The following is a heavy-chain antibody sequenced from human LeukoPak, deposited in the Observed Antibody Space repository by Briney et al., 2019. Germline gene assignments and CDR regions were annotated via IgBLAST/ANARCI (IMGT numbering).Heavy chain of an antibody. V-gene: IGHV1-69*04. J-gene: IGHJ4*02. CDR1: GGTFSSYA. Sequence: ASVKVSCKASGGTFSSYAISWVRRAPGQGLEWMGRIIPILGIANYAQKFQGRVTITADKSTSTAYMELSSLRSEDTAVYYCARGRRDGYNQQYYFDYWGQGTLVTVSS. D-gene: IGHD5-12*01. CDR3: ARGRRDGYNQQYYFDY. CDR2: IIPILGIA.